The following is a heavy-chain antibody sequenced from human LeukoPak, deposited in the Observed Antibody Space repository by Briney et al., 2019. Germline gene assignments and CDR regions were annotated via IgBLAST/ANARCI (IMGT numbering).Heavy chain of an antibody. CDR2: IYYSGST. CDR3: ARATEGDIVVVPAAQAKPNNWFDP. J-gene: IGHJ5*02. D-gene: IGHD2-2*01. Sequence: SETLSLTCTVSGGSISSHYWSWIRQPPGKGLEWIGYIYYSGSTNYNPSLKSRVTISVDTSKNQFSLKLSSVTAADTAVYYCARATEGDIVVVPAAQAKPNNWFDPWGQGTLVTVSS. CDR1: GGSISSHY. V-gene: IGHV4-59*11.